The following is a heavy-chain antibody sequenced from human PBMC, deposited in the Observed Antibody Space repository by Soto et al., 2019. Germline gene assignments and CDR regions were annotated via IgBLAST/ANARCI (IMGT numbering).Heavy chain of an antibody. D-gene: IGHD5-12*01. CDR1: GDRFTSYW. Sequence: VESLKLSGKGSGDRFTSYWSGWVRQMPGKGLEWMAIIYPDESDTRYSPSFQGQVTISADNSISTAYLQWSSLKAADTAMYYCVRMGFSGGGYLSYYYYGMAIWGQGTTVTVSS. V-gene: IGHV5-51*01. CDR2: IYPDESDT. J-gene: IGHJ6*02. CDR3: VRMGFSGGGYLSYYYYGMAI.